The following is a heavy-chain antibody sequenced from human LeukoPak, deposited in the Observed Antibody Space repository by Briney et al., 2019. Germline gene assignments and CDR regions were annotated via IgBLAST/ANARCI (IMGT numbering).Heavy chain of an antibody. CDR3: ARSSNYDFWSGYYLFDY. Sequence: SETLSLTCTVSGGSISSYYWSWIRQPPGKGLEWIGYIYYSGSTNYNPSLKSRVTISVDTSKNQFSLKLSSVTAADTAVYYCARSSNYDFWSGYYLFDYWGQGTLVTVSS. D-gene: IGHD3-3*01. CDR1: GGSISSYY. J-gene: IGHJ4*02. CDR2: IYYSGST. V-gene: IGHV4-59*01.